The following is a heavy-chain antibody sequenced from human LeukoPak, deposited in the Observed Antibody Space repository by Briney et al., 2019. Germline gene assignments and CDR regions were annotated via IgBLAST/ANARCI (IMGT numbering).Heavy chain of an antibody. D-gene: IGHD3-10*01. J-gene: IGHJ1*01. V-gene: IGHV4-34*01. Sequence: SETLSLTCAVYGGSFSGYYWSWIRQPPGKGLEWIGEINHSGSTNYNPSLKSRVTISVDTSKNQFSLKLSSVTAADTAVYYCARGGHDGSGSFFQHWGQGTLVTVSS. CDR3: ARGGHDGSGSFFQH. CDR2: INHSGST. CDR1: GGSFSGYY.